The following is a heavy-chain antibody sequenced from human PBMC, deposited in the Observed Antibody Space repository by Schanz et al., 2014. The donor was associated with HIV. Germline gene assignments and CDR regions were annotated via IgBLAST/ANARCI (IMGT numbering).Heavy chain of an antibody. Sequence: QVQLVESGGGVVQPGRSLRLSCAASGFSFSDFYMSWIRQAPGKGLEWVAVISYDGSNKNYADSVKGRFTISRDDSKHSLDLEVSSLTTEDTAIYFCAREGGTSGRNGYFDSWGQGALVTVSS. CDR2: ISYDGSNK. CDR3: AREGGTSGRNGYFDS. CDR1: GFSFSDFY. V-gene: IGHV3-30-3*01. J-gene: IGHJ4*02. D-gene: IGHD6-19*01.